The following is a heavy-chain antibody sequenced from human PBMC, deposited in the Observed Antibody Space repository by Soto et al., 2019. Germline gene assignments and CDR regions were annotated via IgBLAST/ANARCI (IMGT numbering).Heavy chain of an antibody. CDR3: ARDVGYGLIDY. J-gene: IGHJ4*02. D-gene: IGHD5-18*01. CDR2: INAYNGNT. V-gene: IGHV1-18*01. CDR1: GYTFTSSG. Sequence: QVQLVQAGGEVKKPGASVKVYCKASGYTFTSSGISWVRQAPGQGLEWMGWINAYNGNTNYAQNLQVRVTMTTDTSTSTAYMELRSLRSYDTAVYYCARDVGYGLIDYWGQGTLVTVSS.